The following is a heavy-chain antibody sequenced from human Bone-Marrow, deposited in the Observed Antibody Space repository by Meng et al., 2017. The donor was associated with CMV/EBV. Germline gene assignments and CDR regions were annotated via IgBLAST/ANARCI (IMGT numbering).Heavy chain of an antibody. Sequence: ASVKVSCKAPGYTFISYYMNWVRQAPGQGLEWMGMINPSGGSTRYAQRFQGRLSMTRDTSTSTAYMELSSLRSEDTAVYYCARDDFGGGLRQNYYGMDVWGQGTTVTVSS. V-gene: IGHV1-46*01. CDR3: ARDDFGGGLRQNYYGMDV. CDR1: GYTFISYY. D-gene: IGHD4-23*01. CDR2: INPSGGST. J-gene: IGHJ6*02.